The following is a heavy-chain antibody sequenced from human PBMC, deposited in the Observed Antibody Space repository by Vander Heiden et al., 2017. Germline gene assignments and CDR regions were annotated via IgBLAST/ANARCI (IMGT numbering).Heavy chain of an antibody. V-gene: IGHV3-73*02. CDR2: IRSKANSYAT. Sequence: EVQLVESGGGLVQPGGSLKLSCAASGFTFSGSAMHWVRQVSGKGLEWVGRIRSKANSYATAYAASVKGRFTISRDDSKNTAYLQMNSLKTEDTAGYYCTSKFDPWGQGTLVTVSS. CDR3: TSKFDP. CDR1: GFTFSGSA. J-gene: IGHJ5*02.